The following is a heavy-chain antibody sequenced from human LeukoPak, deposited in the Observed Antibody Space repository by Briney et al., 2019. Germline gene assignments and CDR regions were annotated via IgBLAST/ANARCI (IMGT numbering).Heavy chain of an antibody. CDR3: AILMTHAAFDI. CDR1: GFTFSSYG. J-gene: IGHJ3*02. V-gene: IGHV3-23*01. Sequence: GGTLRLSCAASGFTFSSYGMSWVRQAPGKGLEWVSAISGSGGSTYYADSVKGRFTISRDNSKNTLYLQMNSLRAEDTAVYYCAILMTHAAFDIWGHGTMVTVSS. CDR2: ISGSGGST. D-gene: IGHD3-16*01.